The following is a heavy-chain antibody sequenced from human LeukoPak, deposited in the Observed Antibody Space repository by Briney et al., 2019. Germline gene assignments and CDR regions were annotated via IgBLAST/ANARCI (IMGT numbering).Heavy chain of an antibody. CDR3: ARHSSDYYGPFDY. D-gene: IGHD6-19*01. CDR2: IYHSGTT. CDR1: GHSISSAYY. J-gene: IGHJ4*02. V-gene: IGHV4-38-2*01. Sequence: SETLSLTCGITGHSISSAYYWGWIRQSPGKGLEFIGNIYHSGTTYYNPSLKSRVTISVDTSKNHFSLKVTSLTAADTAVYFCARHSSDYYGPFDYWGQGTLVTVSS.